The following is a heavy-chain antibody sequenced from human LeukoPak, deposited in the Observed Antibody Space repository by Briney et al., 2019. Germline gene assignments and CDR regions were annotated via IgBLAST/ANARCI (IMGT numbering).Heavy chain of an antibody. Sequence: RGSLRLSCAASGFTFTYAWMTWVRQAPGKGLEGVGRIKSNPDGGTADYAAPVKGRFTISRDDSRNTLYLQMNNLEIDDTAVYFCSTAVNGSYFDWGQGTLVIVSS. J-gene: IGHJ1*01. CDR1: GFTFTYAW. CDR2: IKSNPDGGTA. D-gene: IGHD1-26*01. CDR3: STAVNGSYFD. V-gene: IGHV3-15*01.